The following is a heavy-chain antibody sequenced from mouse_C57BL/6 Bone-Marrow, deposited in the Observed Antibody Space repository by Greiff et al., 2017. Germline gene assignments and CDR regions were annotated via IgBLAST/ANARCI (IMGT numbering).Heavy chain of an antibody. J-gene: IGHJ2*01. Sequence: EVKVVESGGGLVQSGRSLRLSCATSGFTFSDFYMEWVRQAPGKGLEWIAASRNKANDYTTEYSASVKGRFIVSRDTSQSILYLQMNALRAEDTAIYYGARDAERGPFDYWGQGTTLTVSS. CDR3: ARDAERGPFDY. CDR1: GFTFSDFY. D-gene: IGHD4-1*01. V-gene: IGHV7-1*01. CDR2: SRNKANDYTT.